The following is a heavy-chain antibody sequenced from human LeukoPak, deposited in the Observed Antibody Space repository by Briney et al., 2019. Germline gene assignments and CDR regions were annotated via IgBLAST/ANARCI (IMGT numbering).Heavy chain of an antibody. CDR1: GFTFRSYS. D-gene: IGHD2-2*01. CDR3: ASLSCSSTSCGIDY. V-gene: IGHV3-21*01. Sequence: TGGSLRLSCAASGFTFRSYSMNWVGQAPGRGREGFSSISSSSSYIYYADSVKGRFTISRDNAKNSLYLQMNSLRAEDTAVYYCASLSCSSTSCGIDYWGQGTLVTVSS. CDR2: ISSSSSYI. J-gene: IGHJ4*02.